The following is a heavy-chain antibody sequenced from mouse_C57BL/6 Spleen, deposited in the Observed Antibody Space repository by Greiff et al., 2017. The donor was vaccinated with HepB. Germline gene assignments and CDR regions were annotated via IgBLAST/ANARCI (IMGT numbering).Heavy chain of an antibody. CDR1: GFTFNTYA. CDR2: IRSKSSNYAT. V-gene: IGHV10-3*01. D-gene: IGHD3-3*01. CDR3: GREGAGPCAY. Sequence: EVQLVESGGGLVQPKGSLKLSCAASGFTFNTYAMHWVRQAPGKGLEWVARIRSKSSNYATYYADSVKDRFTISRDDSPSMLYLQMTNLKTEDTAMYDCGREGAGPCAYWGQGTLVTVSA. J-gene: IGHJ3*01.